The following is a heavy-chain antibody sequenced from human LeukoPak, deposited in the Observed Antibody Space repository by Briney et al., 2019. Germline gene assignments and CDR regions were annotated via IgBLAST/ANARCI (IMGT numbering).Heavy chain of an antibody. CDR3: ARPSGYYYMDV. CDR1: GFTFSNFA. Sequence: GGSLGLSCAASGFTFSNFAMHWVRQAPGQGLEWVAVISSEGSNTYYADSVKGRFTISRDNAKNSLYLQMNSLRAEDTAVYYCARPSGYYYMDVWGKGTTVTVSS. D-gene: IGHD1-14*01. CDR2: ISSEGSNT. J-gene: IGHJ6*03. V-gene: IGHV3-30*04.